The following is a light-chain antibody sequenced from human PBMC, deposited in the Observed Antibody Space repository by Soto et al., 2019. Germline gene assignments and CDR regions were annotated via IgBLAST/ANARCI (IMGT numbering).Light chain of an antibody. CDR1: QGIRNV. CDR2: AAS. J-gene: IGKJ2*01. Sequence: DIQMTQSPSSLSASVGDRVTITCRASQGIRNVLSWYQQKPGQAPKRLIFAASSLQSGVPSRCSGSGSGTEFTLTISSLQPEDFASYYCLQHHTSPLTFGQGTKLEIK. V-gene: IGKV1-17*01. CDR3: LQHHTSPLT.